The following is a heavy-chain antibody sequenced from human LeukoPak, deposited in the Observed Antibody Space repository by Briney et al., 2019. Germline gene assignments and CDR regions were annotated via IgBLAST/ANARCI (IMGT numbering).Heavy chain of an antibody. Sequence: GESLKISCKGSGYSFTSYWISWVRQMPGKGLEWMGRIDPSDSYTNYSPSFQGHVTISADKSISTAYLQWSSLKASDTAMYYCARHQGQWLDGYYGMDVWGKGTTVTVSS. J-gene: IGHJ6*04. CDR2: IDPSDSYT. V-gene: IGHV5-10-1*01. D-gene: IGHD6-19*01. CDR1: GYSFTSYW. CDR3: ARHQGQWLDGYYGMDV.